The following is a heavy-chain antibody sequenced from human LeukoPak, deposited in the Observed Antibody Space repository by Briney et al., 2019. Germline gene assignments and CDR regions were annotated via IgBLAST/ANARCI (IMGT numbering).Heavy chain of an antibody. V-gene: IGHV3-23*01. CDR2: ISGSAHKI. CDR3: AGRVTGYSSGYVY. CDR1: GITFSNYA. D-gene: IGHD5-18*01. J-gene: IGHJ4*02. Sequence: GGSLSLSCVASGITFSNYAVSWVRQAPEKGLDWVSVISGSAHKIRYADSVKGRFTISRDNSENTVYLQMNNLRAEDTAVYYCAGRVTGYSSGYVYWGQGTLVTVSS.